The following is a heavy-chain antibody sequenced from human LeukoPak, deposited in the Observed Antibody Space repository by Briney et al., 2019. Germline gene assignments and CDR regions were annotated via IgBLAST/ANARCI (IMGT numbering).Heavy chain of an antibody. D-gene: IGHD3-10*01. V-gene: IGHV4-34*01. CDR3: ARGLSGDDAFDI. CDR1: GGSFSGCY. CDR2: INHSGST. J-gene: IGHJ3*02. Sequence: SETLSLTCAVYGGSFSGCYWSWIRQPPGKGLEWIGEINHSGSTNYNPSLKSRVTISVDTSKNQFSLKLSSVTAADTAVYYCARGLSGDDAFDIWGQGTMVTVSS.